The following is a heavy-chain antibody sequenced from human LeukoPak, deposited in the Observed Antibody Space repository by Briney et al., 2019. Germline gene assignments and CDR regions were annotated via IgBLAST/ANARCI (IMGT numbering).Heavy chain of an antibody. D-gene: IGHD3-10*01. Sequence: SSETLSLTCTVSGGSISNSTYYWAWIRQPPGKGLEWIGSIYYSGSTYYNPSLKSRVTISVDTSKNQFSLQLSSVTAADTAVYYCVRVKGTVDYWGQGTLVTVSS. V-gene: IGHV4-39*01. CDR3: VRVKGTVDY. J-gene: IGHJ4*02. CDR1: GGSISNSTYY. CDR2: IYYSGST.